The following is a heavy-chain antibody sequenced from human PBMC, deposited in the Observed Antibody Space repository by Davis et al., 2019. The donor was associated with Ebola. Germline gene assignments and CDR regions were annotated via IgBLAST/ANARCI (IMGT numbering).Heavy chain of an antibody. J-gene: IGHJ5*02. Sequence: SQTLSLTCAVYGGSFSGYYWSWIRQPPGKGLEWIGEINHSGSTNYNPSLKSRVTISVDTSKNQFSLKLSSVTAADTAVYYCARAALLWFREPPGPWGQGTLSPSPQ. D-gene: IGHD3-10*01. CDR3: ARAALLWFREPPGP. CDR1: GGSFSGYY. CDR2: INHSGST. V-gene: IGHV4-34*01.